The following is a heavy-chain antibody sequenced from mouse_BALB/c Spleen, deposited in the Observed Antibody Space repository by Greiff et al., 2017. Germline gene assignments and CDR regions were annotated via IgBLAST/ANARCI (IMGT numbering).Heavy chain of an antibody. V-gene: IGHV8-12*01. CDR1: GFSLSTSGMG. CDR3: ARRTTVVPFAY. J-gene: IGHJ3*01. D-gene: IGHD1-1*01. Sequence: QVTLKVSGPGILQPSQTLSLTCSFSGFSLSTSGMGVSWIRQPSGKGLEWLAHIYWDDDKRYNPSLKSRLTISKDTSRNQVFLKITSVDTADTATYYGARRTTVVPFAYWGQGTLVTVSA. CDR2: IYWDDDK.